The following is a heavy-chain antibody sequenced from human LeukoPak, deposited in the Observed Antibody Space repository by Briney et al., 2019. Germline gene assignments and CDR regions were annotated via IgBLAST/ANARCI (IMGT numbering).Heavy chain of an antibody. V-gene: IGHV3-7*01. CDR1: GFTFSSYW. D-gene: IGHD3-22*01. J-gene: IGHJ3*02. Sequence: PGGSLRLSCAASGFTFSSYWMSWVRQAPGKGLEWVANIKQDGSEKYYVDSVKGRFTISRDNAKNSLYLQMNSLRAEDTAVYYCARDCEPTYDSSGYADAFDIWGQGTMVTVSS. CDR2: IKQDGSEK. CDR3: ARDCEPTYDSSGYADAFDI.